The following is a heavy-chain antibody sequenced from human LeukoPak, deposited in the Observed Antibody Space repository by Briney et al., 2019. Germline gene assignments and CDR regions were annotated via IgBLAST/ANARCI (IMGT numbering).Heavy chain of an antibody. CDR2: ISGSGGST. CDR1: GFTFSSYG. D-gene: IGHD5-12*01. Sequence: GGSLRLSCAASGFTFSSYGMSWVRQAPGKGLEWVSAISGSGGSTYYADSVKGRFTISRDNSKNTLYLQMNSLRAEDTAVYYCARELIVATIPGLMALDDYWGQGTLVTVSS. V-gene: IGHV3-23*01. CDR3: ARELIVATIPGLMALDDY. J-gene: IGHJ4*02.